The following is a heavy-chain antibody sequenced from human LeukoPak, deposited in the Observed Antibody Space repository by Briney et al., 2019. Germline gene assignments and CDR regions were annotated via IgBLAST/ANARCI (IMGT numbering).Heavy chain of an antibody. CDR1: GYTFTSYY. D-gene: IGHD5-12*01. J-gene: IGHJ6*03. CDR3: AREGGVATHRGVYYYYYYYMDV. CDR2: INPSGGST. Sequence: ASVKVSCKASGYTFTSYYMHWVRQAPGQGLEWMGIINPSGGSTSYAQKFQGRVTMTRDMSTSTVYMELSSLRSEDTAVYYCAREGGVATHRGVYYYYYYYMDVWGKGTTVTVSS. V-gene: IGHV1-46*01.